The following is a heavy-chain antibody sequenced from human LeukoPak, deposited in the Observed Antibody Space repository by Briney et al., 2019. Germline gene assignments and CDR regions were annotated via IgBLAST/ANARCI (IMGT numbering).Heavy chain of an antibody. Sequence: GGSLRLSCAASGFTFSSYAMSWVRQAPGKGLEWVSAISGSGGSTYYADSVKGRFTISRDNSKNTLYLQMNSLRAEDTAVYYCVAGTGYYRIHSYWGQGTLVTVSS. J-gene: IGHJ4*02. CDR3: VAGTGYYRIHSY. CDR1: GFTFSSYA. CDR2: ISGSGGST. V-gene: IGHV3-23*01. D-gene: IGHD6-19*01.